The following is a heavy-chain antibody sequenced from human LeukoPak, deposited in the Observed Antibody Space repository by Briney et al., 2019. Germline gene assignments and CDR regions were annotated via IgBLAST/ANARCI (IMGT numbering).Heavy chain of an antibody. CDR3: ARHALESSYWGYYYYYYMDV. CDR2: INHSGST. Sequence: PSETLSLTCAVYGGSFSGYYWSWIRQPPGKGLEWIGEINHSGSTNYNPSLKSRVTISVDTSKNQFSLKLSSVTAADTAVYYCARHALESSYWGYYYYYYMDVWGKGTTVTVSS. CDR1: GGSFSGYY. D-gene: IGHD3-10*01. V-gene: IGHV4-34*01. J-gene: IGHJ6*03.